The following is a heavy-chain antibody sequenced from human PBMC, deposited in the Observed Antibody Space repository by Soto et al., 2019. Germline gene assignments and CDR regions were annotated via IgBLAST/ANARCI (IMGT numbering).Heavy chain of an antibody. Sequence: ASVNVSCKASGYTFTSYDINWVRQATGQGLEWMGWMNPNSGNTGYARKFQGRVTMTRNTSISTAYMELSSLRSEDTAVYYCARRRRAVAGTGRFAYWGQGTLVTVSS. CDR1: GYTFTSYD. V-gene: IGHV1-8*01. CDR2: MNPNSGNT. J-gene: IGHJ4*02. D-gene: IGHD6-19*01. CDR3: ARRRRAVAGTGRFAY.